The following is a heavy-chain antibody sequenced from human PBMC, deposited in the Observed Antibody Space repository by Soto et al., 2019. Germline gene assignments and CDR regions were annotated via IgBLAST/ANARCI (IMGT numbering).Heavy chain of an antibody. V-gene: IGHV3-30*04. Sequence: QVQLVESGGGVVQPGRSLRLSCAASGFTFSSYVMHWVRQAPGKGLEWVALISHDESITHYADSVKGRFTISRDNSRNTLYLQIDSLRVEDTAVYYCARVDESSGYAGTFHHWGQGTLVTVSS. CDR2: ISHDESIT. CDR1: GFTFSSYV. CDR3: ARVDESSGYAGTFHH. D-gene: IGHD3-22*01. J-gene: IGHJ1*01.